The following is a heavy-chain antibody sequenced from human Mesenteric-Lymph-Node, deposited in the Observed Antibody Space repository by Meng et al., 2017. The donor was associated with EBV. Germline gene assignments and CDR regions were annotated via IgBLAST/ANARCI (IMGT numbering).Heavy chain of an antibody. CDR3: SQTDYFDNTGYY. D-gene: IGHD3-22*01. CDR1: GYSYNGYY. Sequence: QVQWGQSGAELKKPGASVKVSCKASGYSYNGYYIHWVRQAPGQGLEWMGRINPESGDTTYAENFQGRVVMTGGTSVSTAYVELSSLTSDDTAVYYCSQTDYFDNTGYYWGQGTLVTVSS. J-gene: IGHJ4*02. V-gene: IGHV1-2*06. CDR2: INPESGDT.